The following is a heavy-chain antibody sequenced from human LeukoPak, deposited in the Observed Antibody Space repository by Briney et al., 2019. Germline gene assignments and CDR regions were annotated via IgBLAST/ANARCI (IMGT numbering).Heavy chain of an antibody. V-gene: IGHV3-21*01. Sequence: AGSLRLSCAASGFTFSSYDMNWVRQAPGKGLEWVSSIISSSSYVYYADSVKGRFTISRDNAKNSLYLQMYSLRAEDTAVYYCARVSSYYDSSGYYVYYFDYWGQGTLVTVSS. J-gene: IGHJ4*02. CDR2: IISSSSYV. D-gene: IGHD3-22*01. CDR1: GFTFSSYD. CDR3: ARVSSYYDSSGYYVYYFDY.